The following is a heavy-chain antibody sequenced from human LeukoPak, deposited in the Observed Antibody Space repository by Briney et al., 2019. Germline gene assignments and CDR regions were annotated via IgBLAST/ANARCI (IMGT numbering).Heavy chain of an antibody. D-gene: IGHD3-22*01. CDR1: GFTFNTYG. J-gene: IGHJ6*04. Sequence: PGGTLRLSCAASGFTFNTYGMSWVRQAPGKGLEWVSAISGSGGSTYYADSVKGRFTISRDNSKNTLYLQMNSLRAEDTAVYYCAKDLTPGSSGYYFAGYAMDVWGKGTTVTISS. V-gene: IGHV3-23*01. CDR3: AKDLTPGSSGYYFAGYAMDV. CDR2: ISGSGGST.